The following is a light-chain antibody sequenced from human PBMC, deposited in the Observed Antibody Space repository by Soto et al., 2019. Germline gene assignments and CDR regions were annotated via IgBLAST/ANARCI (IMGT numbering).Light chain of an antibody. V-gene: IGLV1-44*01. CDR1: SSNIGGNS. CDR2: SDD. J-gene: IGLJ2*01. CDR3: AAWDDNLNGPV. Sequence: QSALTQPPSASGTPGQRVTISCSGSSSNIGGNSVNWYQHLPGTAPKILMYSDDERPSWVPDRFSGSKSGTSASLAISGLQSEDEADYYCAAWDDNLNGPVFGGGTKLTVL.